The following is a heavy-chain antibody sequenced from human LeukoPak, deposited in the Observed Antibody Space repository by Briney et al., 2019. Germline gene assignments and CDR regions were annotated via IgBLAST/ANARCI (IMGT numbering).Heavy chain of an antibody. J-gene: IGHJ4*02. V-gene: IGHV4-61*02. Sequence: NPSETLSLTCTVSGGSISSGSYYWSWIRQPAGKGLEWIGRIYTSGSTNYNPSLKSRVTISVDASKNQFSLKLSSVTAADTAVYYCAREPPTYRAGFLFDYWGQGTLVTVSS. CDR2: IYTSGST. CDR1: GGSISSGSYY. CDR3: AREPPTYRAGFLFDY. D-gene: IGHD5-12*01.